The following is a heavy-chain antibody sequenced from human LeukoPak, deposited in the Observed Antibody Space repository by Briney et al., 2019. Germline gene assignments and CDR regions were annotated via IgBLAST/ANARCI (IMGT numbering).Heavy chain of an antibody. J-gene: IGHJ4*02. CDR2: ISNSGSAI. Sequence: GGSLILSCAASGFTFSDSYMTWIRQAPGKGLEWVSYISNSGSAIYYADSVKGRFTISRDNAKSSLYLQMNSLRAEDTAVYYCGRGHWGLDYWGQGTLVTVSS. D-gene: IGHD7-27*01. CDR3: GRGHWGLDY. V-gene: IGHV3-11*04. CDR1: GFTFSDSY.